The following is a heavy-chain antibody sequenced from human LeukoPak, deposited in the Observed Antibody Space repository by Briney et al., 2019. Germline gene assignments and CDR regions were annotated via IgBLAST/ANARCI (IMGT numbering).Heavy chain of an antibody. V-gene: IGHV3-30*18. D-gene: IGHD6-19*01. CDR1: GFTFSSYG. CDR2: ISYDGSNK. CDR3: AKMGGIAVAPFDY. Sequence: GGSLRLSCAASGFTFSSYGMHWVRQAPGKGLEWVAVISYDGSNKYYADSVKGRFTISRDNAKNSLYLQMNSLRAEDTALYYCAKMGGIAVAPFDYWGQGTLVTVSS. J-gene: IGHJ4*02.